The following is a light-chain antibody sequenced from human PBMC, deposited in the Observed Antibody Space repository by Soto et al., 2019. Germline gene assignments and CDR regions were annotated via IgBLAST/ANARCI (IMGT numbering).Light chain of an antibody. Sequence: DIQMAESPSTLSASVGDRVTITCRASQSISSLLAWYHQKPGKAPKLLIYDASSVESGVPSRFSGSGSGTEFTLTISSLQPDDFATYYCQQLRSYPSTFGGGTKVDI. CDR2: DAS. CDR1: QSISSL. V-gene: IGKV1-5*01. J-gene: IGKJ4*01. CDR3: QQLRSYPST.